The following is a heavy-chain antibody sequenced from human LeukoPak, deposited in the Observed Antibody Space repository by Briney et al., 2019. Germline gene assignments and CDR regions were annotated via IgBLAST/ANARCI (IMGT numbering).Heavy chain of an antibody. Sequence: PGGSLRLSCAASGFTFSSYEMNWVPQAPGKGLEWLSYISSSGTTIKYADSVKGRFTISRDNAKNPLYLQVNSLRAEDTAVYYCARIMITVTTSDYWGQGTLVTVSS. CDR1: GFTFSSYE. J-gene: IGHJ4*02. D-gene: IGHD4-17*01. CDR3: ARIMITVTTSDY. V-gene: IGHV3-48*03. CDR2: ISSSGTTI.